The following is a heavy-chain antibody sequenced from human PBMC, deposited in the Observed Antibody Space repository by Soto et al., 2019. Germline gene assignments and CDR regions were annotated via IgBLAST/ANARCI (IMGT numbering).Heavy chain of an antibody. D-gene: IGHD1-26*01. Sequence: GGSLRLSCAASGFIFENFGMSWVRQAPGKGLEWISSISGSGFKKYYADSVKGRFTISRDNSKSTVYLELNNLSAEDTAVCHCARNQGVELVPLATVDWFDPWGQGSVVTVSS. CDR2: ISGSGFKK. CDR1: GFIFENFG. CDR3: ARNQGVELVPLATVDWFDP. V-gene: IGHV3-23*01. J-gene: IGHJ5*02.